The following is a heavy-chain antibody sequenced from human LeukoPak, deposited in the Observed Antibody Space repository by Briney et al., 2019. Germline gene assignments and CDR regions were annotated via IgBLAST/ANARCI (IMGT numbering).Heavy chain of an antibody. V-gene: IGHV1-2*02. D-gene: IGHD1-14*01. J-gene: IGHJ4*02. CDR3: ARDGNFDY. CDR1: GYTFTDYY. Sequence: ASVKVSCKASGYTFTDYYMHWARQAPGQGLEWMGWINPNSGGTNYVQKFQGRVTMTRDTSISTVYMELTRLRSDDTAFYYCARDGNFDYWGQGTLVTVSS. CDR2: INPNSGGT.